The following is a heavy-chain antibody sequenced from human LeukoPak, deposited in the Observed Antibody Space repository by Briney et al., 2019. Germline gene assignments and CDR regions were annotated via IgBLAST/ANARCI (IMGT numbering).Heavy chain of an antibody. CDR2: ISSSSSYI. CDR1: GFTFSSYS. J-gene: IGHJ3*02. CDR3: ARDRGPEGAFDI. Sequence: GGSLRLSCAASGFTFSSYSMNWVRQAPGKGLEWVSSISSSSSYIYYADSVKGRFTISRDNAKNSLYLQMNSLRAEDTAVYYCARDRGPEGAFDIWGLGTMVTVSS. V-gene: IGHV3-21*01.